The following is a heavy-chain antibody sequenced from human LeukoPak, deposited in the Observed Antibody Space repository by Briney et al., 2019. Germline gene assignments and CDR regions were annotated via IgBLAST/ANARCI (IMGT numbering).Heavy chain of an antibody. V-gene: IGHV3-23*01. D-gene: IGHD6-13*01. Sequence: HSGGSLRLSCAASGFTFSSYAMSWVRQAPGKGLEWVSAISGSGGSTYYADSVKGRFTISRDNSKNTLYLQMNSLRAEDTAVYYCANGGRPGIAAAGTLGGQGTLVTVSS. CDR2: ISGSGGST. CDR1: GFTFSSYA. J-gene: IGHJ4*02. CDR3: ANGGRPGIAAAGTL.